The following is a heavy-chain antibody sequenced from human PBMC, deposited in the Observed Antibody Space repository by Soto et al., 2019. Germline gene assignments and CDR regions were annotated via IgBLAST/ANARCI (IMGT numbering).Heavy chain of an antibody. V-gene: IGHV3-21*05. J-gene: IGHJ3*02. Sequence: GGSLRLSCAASGFTFSTYSMNWVRQAPGKGLEWVSYISSSSSYTNYADSVKGRFTISRDNAKNSLYLQMNSLRAEDTAVYYCARCVGGSYFTADAFDIWGQGTMVTVSS. CDR1: GFTFSTYS. CDR3: ARCVGGSYFTADAFDI. CDR2: ISSSSSYT. D-gene: IGHD1-26*01.